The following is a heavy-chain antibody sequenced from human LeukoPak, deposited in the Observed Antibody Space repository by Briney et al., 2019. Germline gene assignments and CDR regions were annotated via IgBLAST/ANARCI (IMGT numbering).Heavy chain of an antibody. CDR3: ATNIVGPTLDY. CDR1: GFTFSSYW. Sequence: GGSLRLSCAAPGFTFSSYWMHWVRQAPGKGLVWVSGTNSDGSTTAYADSVKGRFTISRDNAKNTLYLQMNSLRAEGTAVYYCATNIVGPTLDYWGQGTLVTVSS. CDR2: TNSDGSTT. J-gene: IGHJ4*02. V-gene: IGHV3-74*01. D-gene: IGHD1-26*01.